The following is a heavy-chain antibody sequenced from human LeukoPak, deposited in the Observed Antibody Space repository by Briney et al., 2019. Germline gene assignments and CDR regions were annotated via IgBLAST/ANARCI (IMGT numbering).Heavy chain of an antibody. Sequence: ASVKVSCKASGYTFTGYYMHWVRQAPGQGLEWMGWINPNSVGTNYAQKFQGRVTMTTDASTRTAYMELRSLRSDDTAVYYCARGLEWLTRRHNWFDPWGQGTLVTVSS. V-gene: IGHV1-2*02. J-gene: IGHJ5*02. CDR3: ARGLEWLTRRHNWFDP. CDR2: INPNSVGT. CDR1: GYTFTGYY. D-gene: IGHD3-3*01.